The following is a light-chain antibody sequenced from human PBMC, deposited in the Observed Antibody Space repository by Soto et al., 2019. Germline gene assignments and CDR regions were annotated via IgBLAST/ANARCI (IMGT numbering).Light chain of an antibody. CDR2: SAP. V-gene: IGKV1-9*01. Sequence: DIQLTQSPSVLSASVGDTVTITCRASQALSNYLAWYQQKPGKAPDLLIYSAPTLQSGVPSRFSGSGSKTEFSLTIRALQPEDFATYYCQQLSRYPLTFGGGTKVDNK. CDR1: QALSNY. CDR3: QQLSRYPLT. J-gene: IGKJ4*01.